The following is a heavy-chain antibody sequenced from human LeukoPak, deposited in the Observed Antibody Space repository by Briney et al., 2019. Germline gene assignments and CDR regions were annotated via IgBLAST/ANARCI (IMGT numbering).Heavy chain of an antibody. Sequence: GTSVKVSCKASGFTFTSSAMQWVRQARGQRLEWIGWIVVGSGNTNYAQKFQERVTITRDMSTSTAYMELSSLRSEDTAVYYCAAGRYYDILTGYHNWFDPWGQGTLVTVSS. V-gene: IGHV1-58*02. CDR2: IVVGSGNT. CDR1: GFTFTSSA. CDR3: AAGRYYDILTGYHNWFDP. J-gene: IGHJ5*02. D-gene: IGHD3-9*01.